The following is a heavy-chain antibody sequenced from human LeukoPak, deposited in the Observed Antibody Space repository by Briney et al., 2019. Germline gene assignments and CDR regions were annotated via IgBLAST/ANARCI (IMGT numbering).Heavy chain of an antibody. J-gene: IGHJ4*02. CDR3: VKVGRVEMATNAMGYFDY. CDR1: GVTVSSNY. V-gene: IGHV3-66*02. CDR2: IYSAGST. D-gene: IGHD5-24*01. Sequence: GGSLRLSCAVSGVTVSSNYMSWVRQAPGRGLEWVSVIYSAGSTYYADSVKGRFTISRDNSKNTLYLQMSSLRAEDTAVYYCVKVGRVEMATNAMGYFDYWGQGTLVTVSS.